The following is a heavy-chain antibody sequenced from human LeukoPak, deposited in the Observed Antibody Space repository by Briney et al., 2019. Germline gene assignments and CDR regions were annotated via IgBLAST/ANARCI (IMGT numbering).Heavy chain of an antibody. CDR3: ARDSGYSSSFDAFDI. CDR2: INSDGSST. V-gene: IGHV3-74*01. CDR1: GFTFSSYW. J-gene: IGHJ3*02. D-gene: IGHD6-6*01. Sequence: GGSLRLSCAASGFTFSSYWMHWVRQAPGKGLVWVSRINSDGSSTSYADSVKGRFTISRDNAKNTLYLQMNSLRAEDTAAYYCARDSGYSSSFDAFDIWGQGTMVTVSS.